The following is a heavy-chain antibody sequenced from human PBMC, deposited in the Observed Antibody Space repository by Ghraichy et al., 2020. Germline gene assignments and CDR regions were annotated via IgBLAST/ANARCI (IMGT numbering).Heavy chain of an antibody. CDR1: GFTFSSHY. Sequence: GGSLRLSCAASGFTFSSHYMDWVRQPPGKGLEWVGRTANKADTFATEYAASVEGRFTLSRDDSRNSLYLQMNSLKIEDTAVYYCARGSTVPFPQIYWYFDLWGRGTLVTVSS. J-gene: IGHJ2*01. CDR2: TANKADTFAT. D-gene: IGHD4-17*01. V-gene: IGHV3-72*01. CDR3: ARGSTVPFPQIYWYFDL.